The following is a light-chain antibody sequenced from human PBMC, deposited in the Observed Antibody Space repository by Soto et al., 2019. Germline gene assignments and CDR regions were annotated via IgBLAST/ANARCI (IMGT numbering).Light chain of an antibody. Sequence: DIQMTQSPSPLSASVGDRVTITCRASQSISSWLAWYQQKPGKAPKLLIYKASSLESGVPSRFSGSGSGTEFTLTISSLQPDDFATYYCQQYNSYLWTCGQGPQVHI. CDR1: QSISSW. V-gene: IGKV1-5*03. J-gene: IGKJ1*01. CDR3: QQYNSYLWT. CDR2: KAS.